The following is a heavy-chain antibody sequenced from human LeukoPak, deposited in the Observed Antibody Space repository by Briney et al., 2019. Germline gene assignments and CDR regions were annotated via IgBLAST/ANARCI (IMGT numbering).Heavy chain of an antibody. J-gene: IGHJ4*02. CDR2: IKPDGSEK. Sequence: GGSLRLSCAASGFTFSSYSMNWVRQPPGKGLEWVANIKPDGSEKYYVDSVKGRFTISRDDAKRSLDLQMDSLRAEDTAIYYCAYRNTLDYWGQGTLVTVSS. CDR1: GFTFSSYS. D-gene: IGHD1-26*01. V-gene: IGHV3-7*02. CDR3: AYRNTLDY.